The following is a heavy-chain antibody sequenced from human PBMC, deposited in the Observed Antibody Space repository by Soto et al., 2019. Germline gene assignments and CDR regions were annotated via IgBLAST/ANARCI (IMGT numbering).Heavy chain of an antibody. D-gene: IGHD6-13*01. Sequence: GGSLRLSCAASGFTFSSYAMSWVRQAPGKGLEWVSAISGSGGSTYYADSVKGRFTISRDNSKNTLYLQMNSLRAEDTAVYYCAKDLLGYSSSWYDYWGQGTLVTVSS. CDR2: ISGSGGST. J-gene: IGHJ4*02. V-gene: IGHV3-23*01. CDR1: GFTFSSYA. CDR3: AKDLLGYSSSWYDY.